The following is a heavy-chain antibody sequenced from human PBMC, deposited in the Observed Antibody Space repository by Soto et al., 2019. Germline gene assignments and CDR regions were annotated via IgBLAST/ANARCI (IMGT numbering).Heavy chain of an antibody. Sequence: QVPLVQSGAEEKKPGSSVTVSCKASGGTFSSYAIHWVRQAPGQGLEWMGGIIPMYGPAKYAQRFQGRVTITADESTTTVHMELTSLTSQDTAVYYCARVTSMVRGVIDNWFDPWGHGTLVTVSS. CDR1: GGTFSSYA. CDR2: IIPMYGPA. D-gene: IGHD3-10*01. CDR3: ARVTSMVRGVIDNWFDP. J-gene: IGHJ5*02. V-gene: IGHV1-69*01.